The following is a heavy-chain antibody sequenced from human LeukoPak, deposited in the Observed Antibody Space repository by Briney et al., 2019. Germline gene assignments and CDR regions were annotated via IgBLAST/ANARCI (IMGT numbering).Heavy chain of an antibody. D-gene: IGHD6-19*01. CDR3: ASCSQVSSDSYY. CDR2: ISYDGSNK. CDR1: GFTFSSYA. V-gene: IGHV3-30-3*01. J-gene: IGHJ4*02. Sequence: GGSLRLSCAASGFTFSSYAMHWVRQAPGKGLEWVAVISYDGSNKYYADSVKGRFTISRDNSKNTLYLQMNSLRAEDTAVYYCASCSQVSSDSYYWGQGTLVTVSS.